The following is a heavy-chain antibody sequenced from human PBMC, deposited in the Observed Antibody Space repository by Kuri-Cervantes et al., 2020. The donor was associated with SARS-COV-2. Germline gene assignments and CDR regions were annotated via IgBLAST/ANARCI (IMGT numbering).Heavy chain of an antibody. Sequence: SETLSLTCAVYGGSFSGYYWSWIRQPPGKGLEWIGEINHSGSTNYNPCLKSRVTISVDTSKNQFSLKLSSVTAADTAVYYCASFPMVGNWFDPWGQGTLVTVSS. J-gene: IGHJ5*02. CDR1: GGSFSGYY. V-gene: IGHV4-34*01. CDR3: ASFPMVGNWFDP. D-gene: IGHD3-10*01. CDR2: INHSGST.